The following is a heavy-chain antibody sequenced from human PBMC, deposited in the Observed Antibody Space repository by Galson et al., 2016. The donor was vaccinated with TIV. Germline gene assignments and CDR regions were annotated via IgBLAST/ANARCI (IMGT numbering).Heavy chain of an antibody. Sequence: SVKVSCKASGGTFSNYAISWVRQAPGQGLEWMGRIIPILGIANYAEKIQGRATITADKSTSTAYMELSCLRSDDTAVYYCARGTEVGATAYWYFDLWGRGTLVTVSS. V-gene: IGHV1-69*04. CDR1: GGTFSNYA. CDR3: ARGTEVGATAYWYFDL. CDR2: IIPILGIA. J-gene: IGHJ2*01. D-gene: IGHD1-26*01.